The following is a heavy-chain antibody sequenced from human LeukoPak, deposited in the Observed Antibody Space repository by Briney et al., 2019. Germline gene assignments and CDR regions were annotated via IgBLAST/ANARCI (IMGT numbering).Heavy chain of an antibody. CDR2: ISTSGSPM. V-gene: IGHV3-11*01. J-gene: IGHJ4*02. D-gene: IGHD2-8*01. CDR3: AREGTNHLDY. CDR1: GLTFSGYY. Sequence: AGGSLRLSCAASGLTFSGYYMSWIRQAPGKGLEWLSYISTSGSPMYYADSVKGRFTISRDNAKNSPYLQVNSLRAEDTAVYYCAREGTNHLDYWGQGTLVTVSS.